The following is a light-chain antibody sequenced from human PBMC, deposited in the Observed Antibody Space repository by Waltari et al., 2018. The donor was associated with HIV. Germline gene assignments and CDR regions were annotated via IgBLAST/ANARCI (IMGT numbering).Light chain of an antibody. CDR2: WAS. CDR3: QQYYSTPYT. CDR1: QGVLSSSNNKHS. Sequence: DIVMTQSPDSLAVSLGERATINCKSSQGVLSSSNNKHSLSWYQQKPGQPPTLLIFWASTRNSGVPDRFSGSGSGTDFTLTSSSLQAEDVSVYYCQQYYSTPYTFGQGTKLGIK. V-gene: IGKV4-1*01. J-gene: IGKJ2*01.